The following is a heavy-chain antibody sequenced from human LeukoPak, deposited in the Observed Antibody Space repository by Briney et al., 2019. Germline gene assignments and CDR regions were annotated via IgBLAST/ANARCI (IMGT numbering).Heavy chain of an antibody. D-gene: IGHD1-26*01. Sequence: PSETLSLTCTVSGGSISTYYWSWIRQPPGKGLEWIGYIYYTGSTSYNPSLKSRVTMSLDASKNQFSLELNSVTPADTAVYYCAKDLRYSGSYRSGNYWGQGTLVTVSS. CDR3: AKDLRYSGSYRSGNY. CDR1: GGSISTYY. J-gene: IGHJ4*02. V-gene: IGHV4-59*01. CDR2: IYYTGST.